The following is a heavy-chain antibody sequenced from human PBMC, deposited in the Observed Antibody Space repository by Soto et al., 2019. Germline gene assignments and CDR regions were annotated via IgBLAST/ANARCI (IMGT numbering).Heavy chain of an antibody. CDR2: IYYSGRT. CDR1: GGSISSGGYY. J-gene: IGHJ3*02. Sequence: QVQLQESGPGLVKPSQTLSLTCTVSGGSISSGGYYWSWIRQHPGKGLEWIGYIYYSGRTYYNPSLRSRVTISVDTSKNQYSLKLSSVTAADTAVYYCARAPPRLVQGAFDIWGQGTMVTVSS. D-gene: IGHD6-19*01. V-gene: IGHV4-31*03. CDR3: ARAPPRLVQGAFDI.